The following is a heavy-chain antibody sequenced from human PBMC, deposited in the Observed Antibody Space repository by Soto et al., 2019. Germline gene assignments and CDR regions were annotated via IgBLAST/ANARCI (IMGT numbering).Heavy chain of an antibody. J-gene: IGHJ6*02. Sequence: QMQLVQSGPEVKKPGTSVKVSCKASGITFNRSAIQWVRQARGQRLEWVGWIVVGSNNRDYAQKFQERVTITSDMSTSTVDMELSSLSSEDTAVYYCAAVEESPYSMGIWGQGTTVTVSS. CDR2: IVVGSNNR. CDR1: GITFNRSA. V-gene: IGHV1-58*02. D-gene: IGHD3-10*01. CDR3: AAVEESPYSMGI.